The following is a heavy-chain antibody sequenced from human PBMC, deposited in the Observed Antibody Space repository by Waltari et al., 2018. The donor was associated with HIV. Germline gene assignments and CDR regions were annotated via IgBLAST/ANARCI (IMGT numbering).Heavy chain of an antibody. Sequence: QVQLVQSGAEVKKPGASVKVSCKASGYTFPSYDINWVRQATGQGLEWMGWKNPNSGNTGYAQKFQGRVTMTRNTSISTAYMELSSLRSEDTAVYYCARGPIVIRYFDWFDAFDIWGQGTMVTVSS. V-gene: IGHV1-8*01. CDR2: KNPNSGNT. D-gene: IGHD3-9*01. CDR1: GYTFPSYD. J-gene: IGHJ3*02. CDR3: ARGPIVIRYFDWFDAFDI.